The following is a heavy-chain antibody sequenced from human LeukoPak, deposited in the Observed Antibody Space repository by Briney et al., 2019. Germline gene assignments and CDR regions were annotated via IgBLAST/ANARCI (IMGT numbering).Heavy chain of an antibody. Sequence: PSETLSLTCTVSGGSISSSSYYWGWIRQPPGKGLEWIASMYYWGSTYYNPSLKSRVTISVDTSKNQFSLKLSSVTAADTAVYYCARHPYSGTYSRDYWGQGTLVTVSS. CDR2: MYYWGST. J-gene: IGHJ4*02. CDR1: GGSISSSSYY. CDR3: ARHPYSGTYSRDY. D-gene: IGHD1-26*01. V-gene: IGHV4-39*01.